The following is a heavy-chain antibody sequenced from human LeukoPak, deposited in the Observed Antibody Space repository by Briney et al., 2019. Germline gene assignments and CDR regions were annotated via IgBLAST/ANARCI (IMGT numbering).Heavy chain of an antibody. Sequence: SVKVSCKASGYTFTSYGISWVRQAPGQGLEWMGGIIPIFGTANYAQKFQGRVTITADESTSTAYMELSSLRSEDTAVYYCAHHADIVATISYFQHWGQGTLVTVSS. V-gene: IGHV1-69*13. CDR1: GYTFTSYG. CDR3: AHHADIVATISYFQH. D-gene: IGHD5-12*01. CDR2: IIPIFGTA. J-gene: IGHJ1*01.